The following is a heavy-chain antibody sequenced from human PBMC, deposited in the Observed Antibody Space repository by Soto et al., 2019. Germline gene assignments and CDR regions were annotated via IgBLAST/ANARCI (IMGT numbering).Heavy chain of an antibody. J-gene: IGHJ4*02. CDR3: ARLLRDGYNYAY. CDR1: GGSISSSSYY. CDR2: IYYSGST. D-gene: IGHD5-12*01. V-gene: IGHV4-39*01. Sequence: QLQLQESGPGLVKPSETLSLTCTVSGGSISSSSYYWGWIRQPPGKGLEWIGSIYYSGSTYYNPSLKSRVTISVDTSKNQFSLKLSSVTAADTAVYYCARLLRDGYNYAYWGQGTLVTVSS.